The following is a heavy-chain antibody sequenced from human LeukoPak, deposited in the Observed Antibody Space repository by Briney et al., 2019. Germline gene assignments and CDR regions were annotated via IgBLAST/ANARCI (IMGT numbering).Heavy chain of an antibody. D-gene: IGHD1-26*01. Sequence: PGGSLRLSCAASGFTFSDYYMSWVRQAPGKGLEWVGRIKSKTDGGTTDYAAPVKGRFTISRDDSKNTLHLQMNSLKTEDTAVYYCTTDPALWELPAFDYWGQGTLVTVSS. J-gene: IGHJ4*02. CDR2: IKSKTDGGTT. CDR3: TTDPALWELPAFDY. V-gene: IGHV3-15*01. CDR1: GFTFSDYY.